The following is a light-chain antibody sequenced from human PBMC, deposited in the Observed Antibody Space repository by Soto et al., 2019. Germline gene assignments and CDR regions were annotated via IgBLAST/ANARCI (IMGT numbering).Light chain of an antibody. CDR3: QQYGGSPLFA. J-gene: IGKJ3*01. Sequence: EIVLTQSPGTLSLSPGERATLSCRASQSVTTNYLASYQQKPGQAPRLLIYGISSMATGIPDRFSGSGSGTDFTLTISSLETEDFAVYYCQQYGGSPLFAFGPGTRVDVK. CDR1: QSVTTNY. CDR2: GIS. V-gene: IGKV3-20*01.